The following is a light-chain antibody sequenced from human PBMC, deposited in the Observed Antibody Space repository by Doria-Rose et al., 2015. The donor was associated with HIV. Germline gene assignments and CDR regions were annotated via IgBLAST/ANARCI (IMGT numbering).Light chain of an antibody. J-gene: IGKJ1*01. CDR1: ATVSTY. Sequence: RASATVSTYLNGFQQEPGKAPKLLIYAVSRLQSGVPSRFSGSGSGTDFTLTISGLQPGDFATYYCQQTYSSPPWTFGQGTKVEMK. V-gene: IGKV1-39*01. CDR2: AVS. CDR3: QQTYSSPPWT.